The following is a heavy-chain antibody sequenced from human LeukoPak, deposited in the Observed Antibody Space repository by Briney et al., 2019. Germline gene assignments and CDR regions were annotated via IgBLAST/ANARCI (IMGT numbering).Heavy chain of an antibody. CDR1: GYTFTGYY. CDR3: ARDRVYCTNGVCYEYYYYYYMDV. Sequence: GASVKVSCKASGYTFTGYYMHWVRQAPGQGLEWMGWINPNSGGTNYARKFQGRVTMTRDTSISTAYMELSSLRSEDTAVYYCARDRVYCTNGVCYEYYYYYYMDVWGQGTLVTVSS. D-gene: IGHD2-8*01. CDR2: INPNSGGT. J-gene: IGHJ6*03. V-gene: IGHV1-2*02.